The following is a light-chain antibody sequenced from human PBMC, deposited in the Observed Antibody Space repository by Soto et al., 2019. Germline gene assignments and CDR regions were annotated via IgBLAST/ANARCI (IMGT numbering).Light chain of an antibody. CDR2: GAS. CDR3: QQYNNWPPIT. J-gene: IGKJ5*01. V-gene: IGKV3-15*01. Sequence: EIVLTQSPATLSSFPGDRVTLSCRASQSVSSNLAWYQQKPGQAPSLLIYGASTRATGTPARFSGSGSGTEFTLTISSLQSEDFAVYYCQQYNNWPPITFGQGTRLEI. CDR1: QSVSSN.